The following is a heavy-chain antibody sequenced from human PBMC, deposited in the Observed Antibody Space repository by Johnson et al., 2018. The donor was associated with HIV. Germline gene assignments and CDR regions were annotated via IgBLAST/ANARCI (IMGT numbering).Heavy chain of an antibody. CDR3: ARARAIVVNP. D-gene: IGHD3-22*01. V-gene: IGHV3-30*02. Sequence: QVQLVESGGGLVQPGGSLRLSCAASGFTVSSNYMSWVRQAPGKGLEWVAYVRLDGSAKYYADSVMGRFTISRDNSKNTLYLQMSSLRTEDTAVYYCARARAIVVNPWGQGTMVTVSS. CDR1: GFTVSSNY. CDR2: VRLDGSAK. J-gene: IGHJ3*01.